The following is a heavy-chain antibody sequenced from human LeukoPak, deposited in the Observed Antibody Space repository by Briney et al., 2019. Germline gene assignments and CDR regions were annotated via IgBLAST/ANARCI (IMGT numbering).Heavy chain of an antibody. V-gene: IGHV3-23*01. CDR2: ISGSGGST. J-gene: IGHJ3*02. Sequence: GGSLRLSCAASGFTFSSYAMSWVRQAPGKGLEWVSAISGSGGSTYYADSVKGRFTISRDNSKNTLYLQMNSLRAEDTAVYYCVKGGGHYYDSTDIWGQGTMVTVSS. CDR3: VKGGGHYYDSTDI. CDR1: GFTFSSYA. D-gene: IGHD3-22*01.